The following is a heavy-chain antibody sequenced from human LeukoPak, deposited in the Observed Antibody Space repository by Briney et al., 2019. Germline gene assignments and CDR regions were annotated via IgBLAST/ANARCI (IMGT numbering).Heavy chain of an antibody. V-gene: IGHV3-13*04. CDR2: IGTVGDT. J-gene: IGHJ4*02. D-gene: IGHD2-2*02. CDR3: ARAPSGWLYRIDY. CDR1: GFTFSSYD. Sequence: GGSLRLSCAASGFTFSSYDMHWVRQATGKGLEWVSAIGTVGDTYYPDSVEGRFTVSRENAKNSFYLQMNSLTAGDTAVYYCARAPSGWLYRIDYWGQGTLVTVSS.